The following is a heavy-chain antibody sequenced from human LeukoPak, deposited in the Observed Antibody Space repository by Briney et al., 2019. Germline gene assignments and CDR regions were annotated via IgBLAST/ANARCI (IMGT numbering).Heavy chain of an antibody. D-gene: IGHD2-2*01. Sequence: GGSLRLSCAASGFTFSDYYMSWIRQAPGKGLEWVSYISSSGSTIYYADSVKGRFTISRDNAKNSLYLQMNSLRAEDTPVYYCARGRSRYCSSTSCPTPFDYWGQGTLVTVSS. CDR3: ARGRSRYCSSTSCPTPFDY. V-gene: IGHV3-11*01. CDR1: GFTFSDYY. J-gene: IGHJ4*02. CDR2: ISSSGSTI.